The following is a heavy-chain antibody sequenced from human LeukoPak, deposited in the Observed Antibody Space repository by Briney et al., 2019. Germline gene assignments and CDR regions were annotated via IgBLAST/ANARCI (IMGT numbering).Heavy chain of an antibody. CDR3: VRGHTLLWFGAGGPDYYYYMDV. V-gene: IGHV3-21*01. Sequence: PGGSLRLSCAASGFTFSSYGMNWVRQAPGKGLEWVSSISSSSSYIYYADSVKGRFTISRDNAKNSLYLQMNSLRAKDTAVYYCVRGHTLLWFGAGGPDYYYYMDVWGKGTTVTVSS. J-gene: IGHJ6*03. D-gene: IGHD3-10*01. CDR2: ISSSSSYI. CDR1: GFTFSSYG.